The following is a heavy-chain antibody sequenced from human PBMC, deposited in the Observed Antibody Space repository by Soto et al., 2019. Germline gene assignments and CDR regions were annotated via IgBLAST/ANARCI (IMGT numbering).Heavy chain of an antibody. CDR3: ARQYLVRGEYYYYGMDV. J-gene: IGHJ6*02. Sequence: PSETLSLTCTVSSAPVSSTTYTWGWIRQPPGKGLEWVASVYYSGSTYYNPSLKSRVTISVDTSKNQFSLKLSSVTAADTAVYYCARQYLVRGEYYYYGMDVWGQGTTVTVSS. CDR2: VYYSGST. D-gene: IGHD3-10*01. CDR1: SAPVSSTTYT. V-gene: IGHV4-39*01.